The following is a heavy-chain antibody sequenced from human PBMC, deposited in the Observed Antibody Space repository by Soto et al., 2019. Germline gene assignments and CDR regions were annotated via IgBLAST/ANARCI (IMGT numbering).Heavy chain of an antibody. J-gene: IGHJ6*02. CDR1: GGSISSGGYY. CDR2: IYYSGST. D-gene: IGHD6-13*01. Sequence: SETLSLTCTVSGGSISSGGYYWSWIRQHPGKGLEWIGYIYYSGSTYYNPSLKSRVTISVDTSKNQFSLKLSSVTAAETAVYYCARVPAAAAAPYYYYGMDVWGQGTTVTVSS. CDR3: ARVPAAAAAPYYYYGMDV. V-gene: IGHV4-31*03.